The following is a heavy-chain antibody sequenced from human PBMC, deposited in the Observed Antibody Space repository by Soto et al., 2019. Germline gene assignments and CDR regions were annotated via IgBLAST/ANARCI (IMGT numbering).Heavy chain of an antibody. D-gene: IGHD2-2*01. CDR3: ARDIPDTAMDFDY. Sequence: ASVKVSCKASGYTFTGYYMHWVRQAPGQGLEWMGWINPNSGGTNYAQKFQGRVTMTRDTSISTAYMELSRLRSDDTAVYYCARDIPDTAMDFDYWGQGTLVTVSS. V-gene: IGHV1-2*02. CDR1: GYTFTGYY. CDR2: INPNSGGT. J-gene: IGHJ4*02.